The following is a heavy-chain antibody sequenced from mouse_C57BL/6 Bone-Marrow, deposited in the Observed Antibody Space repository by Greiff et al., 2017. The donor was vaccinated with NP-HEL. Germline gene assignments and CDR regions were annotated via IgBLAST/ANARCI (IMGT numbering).Heavy chain of an antibody. Sequence: QVQLQQSGAELARPGASVKLSCKASGYTFTSYGISWVKQRPGQGLEWIGDIYPRSGNTCYNEKFKGKATLTADKSSSTAYMELRSLTSEDSAVYFCARWRVYGSRLEDWGQGTTLTVSS. CDR3: ARWRVYGSRLED. CDR2: IYPRSGNT. D-gene: IGHD1-1*01. CDR1: GYTFTSYG. J-gene: IGHJ2*01. V-gene: IGHV1-81*01.